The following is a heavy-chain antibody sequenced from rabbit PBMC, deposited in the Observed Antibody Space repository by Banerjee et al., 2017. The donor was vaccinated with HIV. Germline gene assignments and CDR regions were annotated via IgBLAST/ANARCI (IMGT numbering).Heavy chain of an antibody. D-gene: IGHD2-1*01. V-gene: IGHV1S45*01. Sequence: QEQLEESGGDLVKPEGSLTLTCTASGFSFSSSYWICWVRQAPGKGLEWIACIYAGSIDSTYYASWAKCRFTISKTSSTTVTLQMTSLTAADTATYFCARALYGGGWSLTLWGPGTLVPVS. CDR2: IYAGSIDST. J-gene: IGHJ4*01. CDR3: ARALYGGGWSLTL. CDR1: GFSFSSSYW.